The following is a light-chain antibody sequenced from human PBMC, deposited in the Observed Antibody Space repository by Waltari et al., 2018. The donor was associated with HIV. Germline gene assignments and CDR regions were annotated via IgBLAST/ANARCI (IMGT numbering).Light chain of an antibody. J-gene: IGLJ2*01. CDR1: SSDVGAYNY. V-gene: IGLV2-11*01. CDR2: DVS. CDR3: CSYAGSYTLRV. Sequence: QSALTQPRSVSGSPGQSVTISCTGTSSDVGAYNYVSWYQQYPGKAPKLMIYDVSKRLFGVPDCFSGSKSGNTAALTISGLQAEDEAEYYCCSYAGSYTLRVFGGGTKLTVL.